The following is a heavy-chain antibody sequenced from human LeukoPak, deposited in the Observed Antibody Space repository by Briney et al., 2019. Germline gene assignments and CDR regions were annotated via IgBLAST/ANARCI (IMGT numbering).Heavy chain of an antibody. Sequence: GASVKVSCKASGYTFFGYYMHWVRQAPGQGLEWMGWINPNNGGTNYAQKFKGRVTMTRDTSISTAYMKLSRLRSSDTAVYHCAREYCDSTSCYLNWFDPWGWGTLVTVSS. CDR2: INPNNGGT. D-gene: IGHD2-2*01. J-gene: IGHJ5*02. V-gene: IGHV1-2*02. CDR1: GYTFFGYY. CDR3: AREYCDSTSCYLNWFDP.